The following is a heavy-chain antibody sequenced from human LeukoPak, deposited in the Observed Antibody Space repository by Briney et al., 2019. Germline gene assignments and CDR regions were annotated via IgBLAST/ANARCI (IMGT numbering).Heavy chain of an antibody. CDR1: GGSISSYY. Sequence: SETLSLTCTVSGGSISSYYWNWIRQPPGKGLEWIGSIYYSGNTYYNASLKSQVSISIDTSKNQFSLKLSSVTAADTAVYYCARGTYYYDSSGYYTDYWGQGTLVTVSS. D-gene: IGHD3-22*01. CDR3: ARGTYYYDSSGYYTDY. J-gene: IGHJ4*02. V-gene: IGHV4-59*04. CDR2: IYYSGNT.